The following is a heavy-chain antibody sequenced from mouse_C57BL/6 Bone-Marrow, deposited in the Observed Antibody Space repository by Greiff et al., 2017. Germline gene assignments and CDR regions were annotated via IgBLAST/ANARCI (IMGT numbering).Heavy chain of an antibody. V-gene: IGHV1-62-2*01. D-gene: IGHD2-4*01. CDR3: ARHERYYDYEGYFDY. J-gene: IGHJ2*01. Sequence: LQQSGEERGKRGDAGKRGGEAAGERGGAGRGRGGKQGLGQGMEWIGWGYRGRGSIKDNERFKDKSTLTADKSSNTVYMELSRLTSEDSAVYFCARHERYYDYEGYFDYWGQGTTLTVSS. CDR2: GYRGRGSI. CDR1: GERGGAGR.